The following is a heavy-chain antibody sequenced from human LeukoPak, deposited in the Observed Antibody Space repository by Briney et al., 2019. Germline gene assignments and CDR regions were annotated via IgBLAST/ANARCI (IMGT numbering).Heavy chain of an antibody. Sequence: ASVKVSCKASVYTFTGYYMHWVRQAPGQGLEWMGWINPNSGGTNYAQKFQGRVTMTRDTSISTAYMELSRLRSDDTAVYYCARGEQQLVLYYYYMDVWGKGTTVTVPS. CDR1: VYTFTGYY. CDR2: INPNSGGT. J-gene: IGHJ6*03. D-gene: IGHD6-13*01. V-gene: IGHV1-2*02. CDR3: ARGEQQLVLYYYYMDV.